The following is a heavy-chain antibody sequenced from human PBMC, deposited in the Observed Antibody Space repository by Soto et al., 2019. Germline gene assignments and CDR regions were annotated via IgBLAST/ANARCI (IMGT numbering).Heavy chain of an antibody. CDR3: ARNGVGATTRANYYYYGMDV. CDR1: VSFGTYY. V-gene: IGHV4-59*01. J-gene: IGHJ6*02. D-gene: IGHD1-26*01. CDR2: IFSSEHF. Sequence: SETLSLTCVGVSFGTYYWSWIRQPPGKGLEWLGYIFSSEHFKYNPSLKSRLTVSVDPSKNHVSLRLTSVTAADTAVYYCARNGVGATTRANYYYYGMDVWGQGTTVTVSS.